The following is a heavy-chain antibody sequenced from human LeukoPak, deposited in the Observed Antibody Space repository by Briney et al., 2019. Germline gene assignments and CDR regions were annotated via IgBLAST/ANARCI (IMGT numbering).Heavy chain of an antibody. CDR3: ARRPVGATYDYFDY. J-gene: IGHJ4*02. Sequence: GGSLRLSCAASRFTFSSYGMHWVRQAPGKGLEWVSYISSSSSTIYYADSVKGRFTISRDNAKNSLYLQMNSLRAEDTAVYYCARRPVGATYDYFDYWGQGTLVTVSS. D-gene: IGHD1-26*01. CDR1: RFTFSSYG. CDR2: ISSSSSTI. V-gene: IGHV3-48*01.